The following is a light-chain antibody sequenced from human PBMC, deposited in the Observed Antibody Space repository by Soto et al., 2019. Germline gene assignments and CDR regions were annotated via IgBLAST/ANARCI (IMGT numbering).Light chain of an antibody. V-gene: IGLV4-69*01. CDR1: SGHSSYA. J-gene: IGLJ1*01. CDR2: LNSDGSH. Sequence: QAVVTQSPSASASLGASVKLTCTLSSGHSSYAIAWHQQQPEKGPRYLMKLNSDGSHSKGDGIPDRFSGSSSGAERYLPISSLQSEDEADYYCPTWGTGHFVFGTGTKLTVL. CDR3: PTWGTGHFV.